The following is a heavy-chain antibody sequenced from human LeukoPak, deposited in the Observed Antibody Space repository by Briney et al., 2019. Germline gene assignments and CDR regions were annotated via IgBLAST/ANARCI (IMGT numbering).Heavy chain of an antibody. J-gene: IGHJ5*02. CDR3: ARGRSGRDYYDSIGYYYLGFRWFDP. Sequence: ASVTVSCKASGYTFTSYDINWVRQAPGQGLEWMGWMNPNSGNTVYAQKFQGRVTMTRNTSISTAYMELSSLRSEDTAVYYRARGRSGRDYYDSIGYYYLGFRWFDPWGQGTLVTVSS. V-gene: IGHV1-8*01. CDR1: GYTFTSYD. D-gene: IGHD3-22*01. CDR2: MNPNSGNT.